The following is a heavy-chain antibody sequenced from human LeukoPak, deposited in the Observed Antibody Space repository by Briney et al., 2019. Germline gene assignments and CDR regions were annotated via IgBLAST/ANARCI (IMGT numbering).Heavy chain of an antibody. CDR2: IIPIFGTA. CDR1: GGTFSSYA. D-gene: IGHD6-19*01. Sequence: SVKVSCKASGGTFSSYAISWVRQAPGQGLEWMGGIIPIFGTANYAQKFQGRVTITADESTSTAYMELSSLRSEDTAVYYCARVLRSSGWSPDYWGQGTLVTVSS. J-gene: IGHJ4*02. V-gene: IGHV1-69*13. CDR3: ARVLRSSGWSPDY.